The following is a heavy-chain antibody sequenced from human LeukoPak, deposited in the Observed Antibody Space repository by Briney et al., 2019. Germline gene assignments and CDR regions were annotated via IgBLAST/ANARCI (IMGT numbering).Heavy chain of an antibody. CDR3: ARENAWSRDC. CDR2: INEDGSEK. CDR1: GFTLSTYW. V-gene: IGHV3-7*01. Sequence: PRGSLRLSCAASGFTLSTYWMSWVRQAPGKGLEWVANINEDGSEKHYVDSVKGRFTISRDNAKNSLDLQMNSLRTEDTAVYYCARENAWSRDCWGQGTLVTVPS. J-gene: IGHJ4*02. D-gene: IGHD2-15*01.